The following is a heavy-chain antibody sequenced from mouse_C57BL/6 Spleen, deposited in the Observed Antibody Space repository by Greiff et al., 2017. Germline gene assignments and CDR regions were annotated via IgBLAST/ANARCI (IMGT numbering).Heavy chain of an antibody. CDR2: IDPSDSET. Sequence: VKLQQPGAELVRPGSSVKLSCKASGYTFTSYWMHWVKQRPIQGLEGIGNIDPSDSETHYNQKFKDKATLTVDKSSSTAYMQLSSLTSEDSAVYYCARGNYGSSPYAMDYWGQGTSVTVSS. CDR1: GYTFTSYW. V-gene: IGHV1-52*01. J-gene: IGHJ4*01. D-gene: IGHD1-1*01. CDR3: ARGNYGSSPYAMDY.